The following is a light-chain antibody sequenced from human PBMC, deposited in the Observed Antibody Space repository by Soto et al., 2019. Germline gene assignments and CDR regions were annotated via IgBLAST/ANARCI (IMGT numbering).Light chain of an antibody. Sequence: EIVLTQSPGTLSLSPGERATLSCRASQSVSSNFLAWYQQKPGQAPWPLIYGASSRAGGIPDRFSGSGSGTDFTLTISRLEPEDFAVYYCQQYGSSPRTFGEGTKVEIK. CDR3: QQYGSSPRT. CDR1: QSVSSNF. V-gene: IGKV3-20*01. CDR2: GAS. J-gene: IGKJ1*01.